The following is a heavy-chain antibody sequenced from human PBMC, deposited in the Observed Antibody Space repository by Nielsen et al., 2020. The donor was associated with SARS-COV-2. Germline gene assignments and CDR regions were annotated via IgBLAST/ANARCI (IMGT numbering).Heavy chain of an antibody. CDR1: GASISSGGYF. CDR2: IYFTGRT. Sequence: SETLSLTCTVSGASISSGGYFWSWIRQHPGKGLEWIGYIYFTGRTSYNPSLKSRVAMPVDTSTNQFSLDLKSVTAADTAVYYCAREASGYDHYKYGMDVWGLGATVTV. D-gene: IGHD5-12*01. CDR3: AREASGYDHYKYGMDV. J-gene: IGHJ6*02. V-gene: IGHV4-31*03.